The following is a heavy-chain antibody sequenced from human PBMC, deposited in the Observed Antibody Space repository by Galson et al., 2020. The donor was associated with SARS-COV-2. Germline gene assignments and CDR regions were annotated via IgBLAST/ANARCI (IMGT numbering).Heavy chain of an antibody. J-gene: IGHJ4*02. Sequence: GGSLRLSCAGSGFSFSSYAMSWVRQAPGKGLEWVSGISDSGGSTYYTDSVKGRFTISRDNSKNTLYLQMNSLRAEDTAVYYCARDETFMVLSYCDYWGQGTLVTVSS. CDR3: ARDETFMVLSYCDY. V-gene: IGHV3-23*01. CDR1: GFSFSSYA. CDR2: ISDSGGST. D-gene: IGHD3-10*01.